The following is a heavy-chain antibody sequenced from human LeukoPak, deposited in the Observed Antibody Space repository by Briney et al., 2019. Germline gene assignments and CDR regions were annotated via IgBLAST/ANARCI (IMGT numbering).Heavy chain of an antibody. V-gene: IGHV3-23*01. J-gene: IGHJ4*02. CDR2: ISGSGGNT. CDR3: AREGVYGDYEGGLDY. Sequence: PGESLRLSCAASGFTFSSHALSWVRQAPGKGLEWISAISGSGGNTYYADSVKGRFTISRGNSKSTLHLQMNSLRAEDTAIYYCAREGVYGDYEGGLDYWGQGTLVTVSS. D-gene: IGHD4-17*01. CDR1: GFTFSSHA.